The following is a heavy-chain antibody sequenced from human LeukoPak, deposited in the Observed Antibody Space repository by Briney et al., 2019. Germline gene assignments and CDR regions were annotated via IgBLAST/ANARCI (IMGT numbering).Heavy chain of an antibody. J-gene: IGHJ4*02. D-gene: IGHD6-19*01. Sequence: GGSLRLSCAASGFTFNYYAMNWVRQAPGKGLEWVSAILGGGGTTSYADSVKGRFTISRDNSKNTLYLQMNSLRAEDTAVYYCAKDPHSNGWFYFDYWGQGTLVTVSS. V-gene: IGHV3-23*01. CDR1: GFTFNYYA. CDR2: ILGGGGTT. CDR3: AKDPHSNGWFYFDY.